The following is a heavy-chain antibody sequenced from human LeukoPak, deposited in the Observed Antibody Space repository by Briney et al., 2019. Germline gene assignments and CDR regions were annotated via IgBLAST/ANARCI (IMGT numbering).Heavy chain of an antibody. CDR3: ARAPSWSYGYFEY. Sequence: SQTLSLTCAISGDSVSSNSAIWSWIRQSPSRGLEWLGRTYYRSKWYDDYAVSVKSRITINPDTSKNQFSLQLNSVTPEDTAVYYCARAPSWSYGYFEYWGQGTLVTVSS. CDR1: GDSVSSNSAI. CDR2: TYYRSKWYD. V-gene: IGHV6-1*01. D-gene: IGHD1-26*01. J-gene: IGHJ4*02.